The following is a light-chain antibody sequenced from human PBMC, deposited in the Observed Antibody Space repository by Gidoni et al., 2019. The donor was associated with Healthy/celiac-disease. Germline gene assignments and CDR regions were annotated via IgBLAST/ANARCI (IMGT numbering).Light chain of an antibody. V-gene: IGLV2-14*01. Sequence: QSALTQPASVSGSPGQSITISCTGTSSDVGGYHYVSLYQQHPGKAPKLRIYEVSNRPSGVSNRFSGSKSGNTASLTISGLQAEDEADYYCSSYTSSSSYVFGTGTKVTVL. CDR1: SSDVGGYHY. CDR2: EVS. J-gene: IGLJ1*01. CDR3: SSYTSSSSYV.